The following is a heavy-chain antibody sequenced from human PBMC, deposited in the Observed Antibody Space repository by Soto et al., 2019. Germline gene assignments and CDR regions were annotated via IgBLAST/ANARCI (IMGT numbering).Heavy chain of an antibody. V-gene: IGHV4-34*01. CDR1: GGSLSDYF. Sequence: SETLSPTCVVSGGSLSDYFWSWIRQPPGMALEWIGEINHLGSINYNPSLKSRVTMSADTSKNQFSLTLNSVTAADTATYYCARGGISHWAYFYYMDVWDRGTTVTVSS. D-gene: IGHD2-21*01. CDR2: INHLGSI. J-gene: IGHJ6*03. CDR3: ARGGISHWAYFYYMDV.